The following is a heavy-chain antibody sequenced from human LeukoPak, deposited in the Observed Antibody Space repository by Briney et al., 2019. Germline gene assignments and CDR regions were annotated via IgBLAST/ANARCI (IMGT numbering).Heavy chain of an antibody. CDR1: GGTFSSYA. CDR3: ASVDTAMVTRTHFVY. Sequence: SVKVSCKASGGTFSSYAISWVRQAPGQGLEWIGGIVPIFGTANYAQKFQGRVTITADESTSTAYMELSSLRSEDTAVYYCASVDTAMVTRTHFVYWGQGTLVTVSS. D-gene: IGHD5-18*01. V-gene: IGHV1-69*01. J-gene: IGHJ4*02. CDR2: IVPIFGTA.